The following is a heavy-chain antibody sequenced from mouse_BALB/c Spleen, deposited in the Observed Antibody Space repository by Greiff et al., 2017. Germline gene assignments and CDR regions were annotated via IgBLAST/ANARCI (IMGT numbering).Heavy chain of an antibody. CDR2: ISDGGSYT. V-gene: IGHV5-4*02. CDR1: GFTFSDYY. Sequence: EVKLMESGGGLVKPGGSLKLSCAASGFTFSDYYMYWVRQTPEKRLEWVATISDGGSYTYYPDSVKGRFTISRDNAKNNLYLQMSSLKSEDTAMYYCAREGLGTYFDYWGQGTTLTVSS. J-gene: IGHJ2*01. D-gene: IGHD3-3*01. CDR3: AREGLGTYFDY.